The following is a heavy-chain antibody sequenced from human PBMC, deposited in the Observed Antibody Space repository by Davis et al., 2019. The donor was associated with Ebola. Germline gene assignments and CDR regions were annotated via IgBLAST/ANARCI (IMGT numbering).Heavy chain of an antibody. V-gene: IGHV3-33*08. CDR1: GLTLSGSA. CDR2: IWYDGSNK. J-gene: IGHJ6*02. Sequence: PGRSLRLSCAASGLTLSGSATHWVRQAPGKGLEWVAVIWYDGSNKYYADSVKGRFTISRDNSKNTLYLQMNSLRDEDTAVYYCARSSIAARPAYYYGMDVWGQGTTVTVSS. CDR3: ARSSIAARPAYYYGMDV. D-gene: IGHD6-6*01.